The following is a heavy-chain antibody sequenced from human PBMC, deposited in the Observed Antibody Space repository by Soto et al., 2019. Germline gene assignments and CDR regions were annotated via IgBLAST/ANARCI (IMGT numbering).Heavy chain of an antibody. CDR2: SIPIFGTA. V-gene: IGHV1-69*12. Sequence: QVQLVQSGAEVKKPGSSVKVSCKASGGTFSSYAISWVRQAPGQGLEWMGGSIPIFGTANYAQKFQGRVTITADESTSTASMELSSLRCEDKAVYYCASLMGVTGTYENYYGRDVEGQGTTVTVSS. D-gene: IGHD1-7*01. CDR3: ASLMGVTGTYENYYGRDV. J-gene: IGHJ6*02. CDR1: GGTFSSYA.